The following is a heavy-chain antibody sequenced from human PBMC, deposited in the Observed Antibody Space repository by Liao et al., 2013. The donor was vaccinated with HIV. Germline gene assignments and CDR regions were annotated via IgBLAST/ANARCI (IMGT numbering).Heavy chain of an antibody. Sequence: QVQLQESGPGLVKPSQTLSLTCTVSGDSISSGSYYWSWIRQPAGKGLEWIGRIYTTGSTNYSPSLKSRVTISLDTSKNQFSLKLSSVTAADTAVYYCAREKGGAYAFDIWGQGRMVTVSS. CDR2: IYTTGST. D-gene: IGHD3-16*01. CDR3: AREKGGAYAFDI. V-gene: IGHV4-61*02. CDR1: GDSISSGSYY. J-gene: IGHJ3*02.